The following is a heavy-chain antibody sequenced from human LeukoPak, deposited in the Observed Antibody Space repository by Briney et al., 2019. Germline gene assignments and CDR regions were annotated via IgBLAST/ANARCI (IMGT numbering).Heavy chain of an antibody. CDR2: IRSKAYGGTT. J-gene: IGHJ6*04. CDR3: TREKLLWFGESNYYYYGMDV. V-gene: IGHV3-49*04. D-gene: IGHD3-10*01. Sequence: GGSLRFSCTASGFTFGDYAMSWVRQAPGKGLEWVGFIRSKAYGGTTEYAASVKGRFTISRDDSKSIAYLQMNSLKTEDTAVYYCTREKLLWFGESNYYYYGMDVWGKGTTVTVSS. CDR1: GFTFGDYA.